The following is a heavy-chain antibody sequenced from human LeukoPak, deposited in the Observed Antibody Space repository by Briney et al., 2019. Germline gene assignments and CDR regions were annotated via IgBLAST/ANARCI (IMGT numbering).Heavy chain of an antibody. CDR2: FDPENAEI. D-gene: IGHD3-3*01. J-gene: IGHJ4*02. V-gene: IGHV1-24*01. CDR1: GNTLRELP. Sequence: ASVKVSCKLSGNTLRELPIQWVRQAGGKGLEWMAGFDPENAEIVYAQKFQGRATMTEDTSTNTAYMELTSLTSDDTALYYCATRGSDFWSGFDFWSQGTQVTVSS. CDR3: ATRGSDFWSGFDF.